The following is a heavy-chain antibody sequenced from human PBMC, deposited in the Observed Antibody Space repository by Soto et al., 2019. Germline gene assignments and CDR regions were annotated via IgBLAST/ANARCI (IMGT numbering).Heavy chain of an antibody. CDR1: GYTFTSYG. Sequence: ASVKVSCTASGYTFTSYGISWVRQAPGQGPEWMGWISAYNGNTNYAQKLQGRVTMTTDTSTSTAYMELRSLRSDDTAVYYCARGTITMSLPGPWGQGTLVTVSS. CDR2: ISAYNGNT. D-gene: IGHD3-10*02. CDR3: ARGTITMSLPGP. J-gene: IGHJ4*02. V-gene: IGHV1-18*01.